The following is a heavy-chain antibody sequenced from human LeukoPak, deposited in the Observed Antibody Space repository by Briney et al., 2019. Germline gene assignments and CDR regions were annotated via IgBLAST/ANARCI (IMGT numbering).Heavy chain of an antibody. Sequence: ASVKVSCKASGYTFTSYGISWVRQAPGQGLEWMGWRNPNSGNTGYAQKFQGRVTMTRNTSISTAYMELSSLRSEDTAVYYCARGTSLILSYYYYMDVWGKGTTVTVSS. J-gene: IGHJ6*03. CDR3: ARGTSLILSYYYYMDV. CDR2: RNPNSGNT. D-gene: IGHD3-16*01. CDR1: GYTFTSYG. V-gene: IGHV1-8*02.